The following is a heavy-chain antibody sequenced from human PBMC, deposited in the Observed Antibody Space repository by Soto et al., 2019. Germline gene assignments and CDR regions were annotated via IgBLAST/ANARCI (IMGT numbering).Heavy chain of an antibody. CDR2: IYHSGST. Sequence: QVQLQESGPGLVKPSGTLSLTCAVSGGSISSSNWWSWVRQPPGKGLEWIGEIYHSGSTNYNPSLKSRVTLSVDKSKNQFSRKLSSVTAADTAVYYCARVVGGYYYGMEVWGQGTTVTVSS. CDR3: ARVVGGYYYGMEV. D-gene: IGHD2-2*01. V-gene: IGHV4-4*02. J-gene: IGHJ6*02. CDR1: GGSISSSNW.